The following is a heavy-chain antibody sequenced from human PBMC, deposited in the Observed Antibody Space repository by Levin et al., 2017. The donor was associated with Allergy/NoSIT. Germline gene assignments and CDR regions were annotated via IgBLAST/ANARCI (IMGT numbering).Heavy chain of an antibody. CDR3: ARERVFRISGSYSDYFDY. CDR1: GYTFTSYY. J-gene: IGHJ4*02. Sequence: ASVKVSCKASGYTFTSYYMHWVRQAPGQGLEWMGIINPSGGSTSYAQKFQGRVTMTRDTSTSTVYMELSSLRSEDTAVYYCARERVFRISGSYSDYFDYWGQGTLVTVSS. CDR2: INPSGGST. V-gene: IGHV1-46*03. D-gene: IGHD3-10*01.